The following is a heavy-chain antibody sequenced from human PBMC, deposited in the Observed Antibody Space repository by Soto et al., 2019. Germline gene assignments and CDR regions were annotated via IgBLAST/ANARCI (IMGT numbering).Heavy chain of an antibody. CDR2: IHYSGSI. V-gene: IGHV4-31*03. J-gene: IGHJ5*02. CDR3: ARWWSGSRQGFDP. CDR1: GGSISSGDYY. Sequence: QVQLQESGPGLVKPSQTLSLTCTVSGGSISSGDYYWSWIRQHPGKGLEWIGYIHYSGSIYYNPSLKRRVTISVDTSKNQFSLKLSSVTAADTAVYYCARWWSGSRQGFDPWGQGTLVTVSS. D-gene: IGHD3-3*01.